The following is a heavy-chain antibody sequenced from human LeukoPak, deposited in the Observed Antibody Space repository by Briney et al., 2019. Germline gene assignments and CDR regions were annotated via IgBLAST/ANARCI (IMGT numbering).Heavy chain of an antibody. Sequence: SETLSLTCTVSAGSISSYYWGWIRQPPGKGLEGSGYIYYSVSTNYNPSLKSRVTISVDTSKNQFSLKLSSVTAADTAVYYCARVRGSTADYWGQGTLVTVSS. D-gene: IGHD3-10*01. CDR3: ARVRGSTADY. J-gene: IGHJ4*02. V-gene: IGHV4-59*01. CDR2: IYYSVST. CDR1: AGSISSYY.